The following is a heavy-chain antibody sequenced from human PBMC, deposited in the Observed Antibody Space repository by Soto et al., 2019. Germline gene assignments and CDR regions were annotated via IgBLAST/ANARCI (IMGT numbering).Heavy chain of an antibody. CDR2: ISYDGSNK. V-gene: IGHV3-30*18. CDR1: GFTFSSYG. J-gene: IGHJ6*01. D-gene: IGHD4-17*01. CDR3: AKALYDYGGNSMYYYYYGMDV. Sequence: QVQLVESGGGVVQPGRSLRLSCAASGFTFSSYGMHWVRQAPGKGLEWVAVISYDGSNKYYADSVKGRFTISRDNSKNTLYLQMNSLRAEDTAVYYCAKALYDYGGNSMYYYYYGMDVW.